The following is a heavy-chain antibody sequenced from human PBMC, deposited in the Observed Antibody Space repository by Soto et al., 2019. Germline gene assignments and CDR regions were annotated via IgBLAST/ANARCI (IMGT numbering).Heavy chain of an antibody. D-gene: IGHD4-17*01. V-gene: IGHV4-59*08. CDR2: IYYSGST. CDR3: ARRYGDSFDI. CDR1: GGSISSYY. Sequence: QVQLQESGPGLVKPSETLSLTCTVSGGSISSYYWSWIRQPPGKGLEWIGYIYYSGSTNYNPSPKVRVTISVATSTTPFSLKLRSVTAADTAVYYCARRYGDSFDIWGQGTMVTVSS. J-gene: IGHJ3*02.